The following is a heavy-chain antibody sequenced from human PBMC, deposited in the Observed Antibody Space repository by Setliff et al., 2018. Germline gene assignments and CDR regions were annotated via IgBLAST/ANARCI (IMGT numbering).Heavy chain of an antibody. CDR3: ARDGEYDYGDYVRFDY. Sequence: SETLSLTCTVSGGSISSYYWSWIRQPPGKGLEWIGYIYYSGSTNYNPSLKSRVTISVDTSKNQFSLKLSSVTAADAAVYYCARDGEYDYGDYVRFDYWGQGTLVTVS. CDR2: IYYSGST. J-gene: IGHJ4*02. CDR1: GGSISSYY. D-gene: IGHD4-17*01. V-gene: IGHV4-59*01.